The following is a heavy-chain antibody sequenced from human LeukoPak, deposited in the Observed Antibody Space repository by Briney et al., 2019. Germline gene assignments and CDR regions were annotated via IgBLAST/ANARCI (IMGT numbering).Heavy chain of an antibody. D-gene: IGHD1/OR15-1a*01. CDR3: VKDRPTNWNNDPHYYGLDV. CDR2: VGGGGDST. Sequence: PGGSLRLSCAASGFIFNNYAMSWVRQAPRKGLEWVSTVGGGGDSTYYADSVKGRFTISRDNSKNTLYLQMGSLRAEDTAVYYCVKDRPTNWNNDPHYYGLDVWGHGTTVTVS. CDR1: GFIFNNYA. J-gene: IGHJ6*02. V-gene: IGHV3-23*01.